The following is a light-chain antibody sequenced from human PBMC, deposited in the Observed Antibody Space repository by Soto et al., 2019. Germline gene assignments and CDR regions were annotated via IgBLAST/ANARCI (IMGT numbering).Light chain of an antibody. Sequence: QSALTQPASVSGSPGQSITISCTGTSSDVGAYDYVSWYQQHPGKAPKLMIYDVSNRPSGVSTRFSGSKSGNTASLTISGLQDEDEADYYCSSYTSSSTLVFGGGTKLTVL. CDR3: SSYTSSSTLV. V-gene: IGLV2-14*01. CDR1: SSDVGAYDY. J-gene: IGLJ2*01. CDR2: DVS.